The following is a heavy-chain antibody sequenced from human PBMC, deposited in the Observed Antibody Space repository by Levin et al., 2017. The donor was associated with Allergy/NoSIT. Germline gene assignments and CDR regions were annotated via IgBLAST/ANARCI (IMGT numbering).Heavy chain of an antibody. CDR1: GGSFSGYF. CDR3: ARHVPCTTSSCDYFDY. J-gene: IGHJ4*02. CDR2: IDHTGST. Sequence: AGGSLRLSCAVYGGSFSGYFWTWIRQPPGKGLEWIGEIDHTGSTTYNPSLRSRVTISMDTSKNQFSLKLTSVTAADTAVYYCARHVPCTTSSCDYFDYWGQGTPVTVSS. V-gene: IGHV4-34*01. D-gene: IGHD2/OR15-2a*01.